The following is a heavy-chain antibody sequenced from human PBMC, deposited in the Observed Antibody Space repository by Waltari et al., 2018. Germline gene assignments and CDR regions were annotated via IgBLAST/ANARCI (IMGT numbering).Heavy chain of an antibody. CDR1: GYSFTSYW. J-gene: IGHJ4*03. V-gene: IGHV5-51*01. CDR3: VRVVYDSSGYYYAYFDY. Sequence: EVQLVQSGAEVKKPGESLKISCKGSGYSFTSYWIGWVRQMPGKGLEWMGIIYPGDSDTRYSPSFQGQVTISADKSISTAYLQWSSLKASDTAMYYCVRVVYDSSGYYYAYFDYWGQGTMVTVSS. D-gene: IGHD3-22*01. CDR2: IYPGDSDT.